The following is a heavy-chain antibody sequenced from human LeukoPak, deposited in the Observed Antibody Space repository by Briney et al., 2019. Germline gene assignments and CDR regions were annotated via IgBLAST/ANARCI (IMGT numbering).Heavy chain of an antibody. D-gene: IGHD2-15*01. Sequence: GSLRLSCAASGFTFSSYSMNWVRQAPGKGLEWVSAISGSGGSTYYADSVKGRFTISRDNSKNTLYLQMNSLRAEDTAVYYAGYCSGGSCYQPFDYWGQGTLVTVSS. V-gene: IGHV3-23*01. CDR1: GFTFSSYS. CDR3: GYCSGGSCYQPFDY. CDR2: ISGSGGST. J-gene: IGHJ4*02.